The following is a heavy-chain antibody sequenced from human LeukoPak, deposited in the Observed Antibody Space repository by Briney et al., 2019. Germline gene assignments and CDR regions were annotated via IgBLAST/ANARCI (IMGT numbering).Heavy chain of an antibody. D-gene: IGHD3-22*01. Sequence: GASVKVSCKASGYTFTGYYMHWVRQAPGQGLEWMGWINPNSGDTSYADKFQGRVTMTRDMFISTAYMELSRLRSDDTAVYYCARSDSSSEAYFDYWGQATLVTVPS. CDR2: INPNSGDT. CDR1: GYTFTGYY. CDR3: ARSDSSSEAYFDY. J-gene: IGHJ4*02. V-gene: IGHV1-2*02.